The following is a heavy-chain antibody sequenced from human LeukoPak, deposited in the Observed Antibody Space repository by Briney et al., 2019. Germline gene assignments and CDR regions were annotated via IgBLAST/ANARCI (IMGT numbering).Heavy chain of an antibody. CDR1: GYAFSGYY. CDR3: ARDQGAFDV. Sequence: ASVKVSCKASGYAFSGYYMHWERQAPGQGLEWMGWINPNSGGTNYAQNFQGRVTITRDTSITIAYMELSSLRSDDTAVYYCARDQGAFDVWGQGTMVTVSS. CDR2: INPNSGGT. J-gene: IGHJ3*01. V-gene: IGHV1-2*02.